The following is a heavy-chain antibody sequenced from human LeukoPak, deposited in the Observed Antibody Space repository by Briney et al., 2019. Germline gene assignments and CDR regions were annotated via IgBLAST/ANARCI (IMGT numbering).Heavy chain of an antibody. D-gene: IGHD4-11*01. CDR2: VSDTGST. Sequence: SETLSLTCTVSGGSINSYYWSWIRQPPGKGLEWIGYVSDTGSTNYNPSLKSRVTISVDTSKNQFYLKLAFVTAADTAVYYCARTTTTFDDWGHGTLVTVSS. J-gene: IGHJ4*01. CDR1: GGSINSYY. CDR3: ARTTTTFDD. V-gene: IGHV4-59*01.